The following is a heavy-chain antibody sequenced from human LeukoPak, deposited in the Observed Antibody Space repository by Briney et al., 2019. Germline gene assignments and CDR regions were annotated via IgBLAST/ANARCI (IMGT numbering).Heavy chain of an antibody. CDR2: ISGSGGST. V-gene: IGHV3-23*01. D-gene: IGHD3-10*01. CDR3: AKDFMYYGSGSYYNDAFDI. CDR1: GFTFSSYA. J-gene: IGHJ3*02. Sequence: GGSLRLSCAASGFTFSSYAMSWVRQAPGKGLEWVSAISGSGGSTYYAVSVNGRFTISRDNSKNTLYLQMNSLRAEDTAVYYCAKDFMYYGSGSYYNDAFDIWGQGTMVTVSS.